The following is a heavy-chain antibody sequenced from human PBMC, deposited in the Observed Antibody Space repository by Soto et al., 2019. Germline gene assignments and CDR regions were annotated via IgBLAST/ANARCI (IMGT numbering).Heavy chain of an antibody. D-gene: IGHD6-19*01. CDR2: ISGSGGST. CDR1: GFTFSSYA. Sequence: GGSLRLSCAASGFTFSSYAMSWVRQAPGKGLEWVSAISGSGGSTYYADSVKGRFTISRENAKNSLYLQMNSLRAEDTAVYYCAKGSVAGRGRYYYYGMDVWGQGTTVTVSS. J-gene: IGHJ6*02. CDR3: AKGSVAGRGRYYYYGMDV. V-gene: IGHV3-23*01.